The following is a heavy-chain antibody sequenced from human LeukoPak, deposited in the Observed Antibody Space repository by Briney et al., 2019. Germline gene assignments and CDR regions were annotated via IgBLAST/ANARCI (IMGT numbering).Heavy chain of an antibody. J-gene: IGHJ4*02. CDR3: ARGADSSSYFPSHY. CDR1: GYTFTSYG. V-gene: IGHV1-18*01. CDR2: ISAHNGNT. Sequence: ASVKVSCKASGYTFTSYGINWVRQAPGQGLEWVGWISAHNGNTNYAQKLQGRVTMTTDTSTSTAYMELGSLRSDDTAVYYCARGADSSSYFPSHYWGQGTLVTVSS. D-gene: IGHD3-22*01.